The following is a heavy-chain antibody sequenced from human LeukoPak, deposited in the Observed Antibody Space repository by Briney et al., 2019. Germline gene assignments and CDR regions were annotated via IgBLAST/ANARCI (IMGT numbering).Heavy chain of an antibody. CDR1: GASITNSLYY. V-gene: IGHV4-39*01. Sequence: SETLSLTCTVSGASITNSLYYWGWIRQPPGKGLEWIATVYYTGSTYYNPSLKSRVTISIDTSKSHFSLKLRSVTAADMAVYYCARQDFGSGIVPGYWGQGTLVTVSS. J-gene: IGHJ4*02. CDR2: VYYTGST. D-gene: IGHD3-10*01. CDR3: ARQDFGSGIVPGY.